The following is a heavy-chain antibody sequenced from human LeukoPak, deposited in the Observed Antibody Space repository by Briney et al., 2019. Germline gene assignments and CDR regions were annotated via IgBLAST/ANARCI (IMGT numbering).Heavy chain of an antibody. V-gene: IGHV3-9*01. CDR3: AKDNYYDSSGTGFDY. CDR2: ISWNSGSI. CDR1: GFTFDDYA. J-gene: IGHJ4*02. Sequence: GGSLRLSCAASGFTFDDYAMHWVRHAPGKGLEWVSGISWNSGSIGYADSVKGRFTISRDNAKNSLYLQMNSLRAEDTALYYCAKDNYYDSSGTGFDYWGQGTLVTVSS. D-gene: IGHD3-22*01.